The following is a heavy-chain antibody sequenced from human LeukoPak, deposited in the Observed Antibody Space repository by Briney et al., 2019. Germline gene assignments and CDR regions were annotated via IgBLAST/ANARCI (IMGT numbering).Heavy chain of an antibody. CDR3: ARSAIFGIGYYYMDV. Sequence: SETLSLTCTVSGGSISSYCWSWIRQPAGKGLEWIGRIYTSGSTNYNPSLKSRVTMSVDTSKNQFSLKLSSVTAADTAVYYCARSAIFGIGYYYMDVWGKGTTVTVSS. CDR2: IYTSGST. V-gene: IGHV4-4*07. CDR1: GGSISSYC. J-gene: IGHJ6*03. D-gene: IGHD3-3*01.